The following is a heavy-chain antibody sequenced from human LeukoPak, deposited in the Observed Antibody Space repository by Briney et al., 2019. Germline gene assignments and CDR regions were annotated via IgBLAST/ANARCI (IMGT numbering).Heavy chain of an antibody. CDR2: INAYNGNT. J-gene: IGHJ4*02. Sequence: PGASVKLSCKTSGYTFTYYDISWVRQAPGQGLEWMGWINAYNGNTNDAQKFQGRVTMTTDTSTNTAYMELRSLRSDDTAVYYCARGENPYDYWGQGTLVSVSS. V-gene: IGHV1-18*01. D-gene: IGHD1-14*01. CDR3: ARGENPYDY. CDR1: GYTFTYYD.